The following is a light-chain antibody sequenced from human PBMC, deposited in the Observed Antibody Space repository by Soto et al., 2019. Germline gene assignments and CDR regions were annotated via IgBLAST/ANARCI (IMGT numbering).Light chain of an antibody. V-gene: IGKV1-39*01. CDR1: QSISSY. J-gene: IGKJ4*01. CDR3: QQSYRPLT. Sequence: DIQMTQSPSSLSASVGDRVTITCRASQSISSYLNWYQQKPGKAPKLLIYAASCLQSGVPSRFSGSGSGTDFTLTISSLQPEDFATYYCQQSYRPLTFGGGTKVEIK. CDR2: AAS.